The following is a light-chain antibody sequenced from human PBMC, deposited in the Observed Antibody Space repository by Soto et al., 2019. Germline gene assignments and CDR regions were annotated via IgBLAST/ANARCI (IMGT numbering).Light chain of an antibody. CDR3: QQYYSYPRT. V-gene: IGKV1-5*01. CDR1: QSSSDS. CDR2: AAS. J-gene: IGKJ1*01. Sequence: IQSTQSPSNLSASVGEGVTITCRASQSSSDSLAWYQQKPGKAPDLLIYAASTLQSGVPSRFSGSGSGRDFTLTISCLQSGDFATYYCQQYYSYPRTFGQGTKV.